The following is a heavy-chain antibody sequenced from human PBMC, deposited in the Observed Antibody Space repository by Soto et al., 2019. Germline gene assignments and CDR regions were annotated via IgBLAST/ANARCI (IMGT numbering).Heavy chain of an antibody. Sequence: ASVKVSCKASGYSFTNNDVSWVRQATGQGLEWMGWMNPGSGDTGYAQKFQGRVTMTRDISIATAYMEVSSLRSDDTAIYYCARMEPFGSLNWFDPWGQGTLVTVSS. D-gene: IGHD3-10*01. V-gene: IGHV1-8*01. CDR3: ARMEPFGSLNWFDP. J-gene: IGHJ5*02. CDR2: MNPGSGDT. CDR1: GYSFTNND.